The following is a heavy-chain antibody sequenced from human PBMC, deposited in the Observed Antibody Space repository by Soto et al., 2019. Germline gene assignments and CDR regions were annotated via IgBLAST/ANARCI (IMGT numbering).Heavy chain of an antibody. J-gene: IGHJ4*02. V-gene: IGHV1-18*01. D-gene: IGHD3-9*01. Sequence: QVQLVQSGAEVKKPGASVKVSCKASGYTFTSYGVSWVRQAPGQGREWMGWISAYNGNTNYAQKLQGRVTMTTDTSTSTAYMALRSLRSDDTAVYYCARGWSVLRYFDHMVPFDYWGQGTLVTVSS. CDR2: ISAYNGNT. CDR3: ARGWSVLRYFDHMVPFDY. CDR1: GYTFTSYG.